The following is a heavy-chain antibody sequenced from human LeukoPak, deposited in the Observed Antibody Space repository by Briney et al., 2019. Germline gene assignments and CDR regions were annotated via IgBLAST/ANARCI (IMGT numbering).Heavy chain of an antibody. D-gene: IGHD5-18*01. CDR2: INHSGST. J-gene: IGHJ4*02. CDR1: GGSFSGYY. V-gene: IGHV4-34*01. CDR3: AKDIGHGYSYGYVFDY. Sequence: SETLSLTCAVYGGSFSGYYWSWIRQPPGKGLEWIGEINHSGSTNYNPSLKSRVTISVDTSKNQFSLKLSSVTAADTAVYYCAKDIGHGYSYGYVFDYWGQGTLVTVSS.